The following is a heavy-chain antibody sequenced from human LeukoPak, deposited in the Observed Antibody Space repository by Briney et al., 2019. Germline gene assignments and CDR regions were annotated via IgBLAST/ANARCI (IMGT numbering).Heavy chain of an antibody. D-gene: IGHD2/OR15-2a*01. CDR2: ISGSGGST. J-gene: IGHJ4*02. CDR3: AISEHFNSQPLSYYFDY. V-gene: IGHV3-23*01. Sequence: GGSLRLSCAASGFTFSSYAMSWVRQAPGKGLEWVSAISGSGGSTYYADSVKGRFTISRDNSKNTLYLQMNSLRAEDTAVYYCAISEHFNSQPLSYYFDYWGQGTLVTVSS. CDR1: GFTFSSYA.